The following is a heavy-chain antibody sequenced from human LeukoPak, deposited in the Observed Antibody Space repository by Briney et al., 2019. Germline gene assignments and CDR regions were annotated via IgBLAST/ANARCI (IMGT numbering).Heavy chain of an antibody. V-gene: IGHV3-21*01. Sequence: PGGSLRLSCAASGFTFSSYSMNWVRQAPGKGLEWVSSISSSSSYIYYADSVKGRFTISRDNAKNSLYLQMNSLRAEDTAVYYCARVRENWRRPSELNAFDIWGQGTMVTVSS. D-gene: IGHD1-1*01. CDR1: GFTFSSYS. CDR3: ARVRENWRRPSELNAFDI. CDR2: ISSSSSYI. J-gene: IGHJ3*02.